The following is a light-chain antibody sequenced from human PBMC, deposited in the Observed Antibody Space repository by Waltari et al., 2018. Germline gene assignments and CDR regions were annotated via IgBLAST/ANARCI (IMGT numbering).Light chain of an antibody. CDR1: ALPKQH. J-gene: IGLJ2*01. V-gene: IGLV3-25*03. Sequence: SYELTQSPSVSVSPGQTARITCSGDALPKQHGFWYQQKPGQAPVLVIHRDTERPSGIPARFSGSNSGTTVTLTITAVQAEDEADYYCQSADSSGTYVIFGGGTKLSVL. CDR2: RDT. CDR3: QSADSSGTYVI.